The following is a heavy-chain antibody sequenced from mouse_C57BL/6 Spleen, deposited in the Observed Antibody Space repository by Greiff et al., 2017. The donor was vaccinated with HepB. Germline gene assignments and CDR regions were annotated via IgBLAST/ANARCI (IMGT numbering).Heavy chain of an antibody. V-gene: IGHV1-80*01. J-gene: IGHJ2*01. CDR1: GYAFSSYW. D-gene: IGHD1-1*01. Sequence: QVQLQQSGAELVKPGASVKISCKASGYAFSSYWMNWVKQRPGKGLEWIGQIYPGDGDTNYNGKFKGKATLTADKSSSTAYMQLRSLTSEDSAVYFCARDGSSQYYFDYWGQGTTLTVSS. CDR2: IYPGDGDT. CDR3: ARDGSSQYYFDY.